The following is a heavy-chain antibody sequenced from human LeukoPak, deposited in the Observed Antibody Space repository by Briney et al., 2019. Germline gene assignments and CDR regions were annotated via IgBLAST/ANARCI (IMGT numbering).Heavy chain of an antibody. CDR3: AIPMYSSGWSGDY. CDR1: GYTFTSYD. V-gene: IGHV1-8*01. D-gene: IGHD6-19*01. CDR2: MNPNSGNT. Sequence: ASVKVSCKASGYTFTSYDINWVRQAPGQGVEWMGWMNPNSGNTDYAQTFQGRVTITRNTSISTAYMELSSLRSEDTAVYYCAIPMYSSGWSGDYWGQGTLVTVSS. J-gene: IGHJ4*02.